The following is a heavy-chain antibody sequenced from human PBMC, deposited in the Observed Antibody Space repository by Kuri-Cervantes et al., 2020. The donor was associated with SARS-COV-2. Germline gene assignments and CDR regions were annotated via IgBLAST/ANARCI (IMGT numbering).Heavy chain of an antibody. V-gene: IGHV3-11*04. CDR2: ISSDGLTT. D-gene: IGHD2-15*01. CDR1: GFTFSDYY. J-gene: IGHJ5*02. CDR3: AREGRHCSGGSCYGWFDP. Sequence: LSLTCAASGFTFSDYYMTWIRQAPGKGLEWLSYISSDGLTTEYADSVKGRFTISRDNAKNSLYLQMNSLRAEDTAVYYCAREGRHCSGGSCYGWFDPWGQGTLVTVSS.